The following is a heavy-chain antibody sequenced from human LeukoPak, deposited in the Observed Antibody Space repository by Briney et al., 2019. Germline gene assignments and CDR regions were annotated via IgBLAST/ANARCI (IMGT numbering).Heavy chain of an antibody. CDR3: TRGGEEPFDY. Sequence: GGSLRLSCAGSGFTFTRFWMHWVRQAPGKGPVWVARINVEGTTTTYADSVEGRFTVSRDENTLYLQMNHLRVDDTAVYYCTRGGEEPFDYWGQGTLVTVSP. CDR2: INVEGTTT. V-gene: IGHV3-74*01. CDR1: GFTFTRFW. D-gene: IGHD3-10*01. J-gene: IGHJ4*02.